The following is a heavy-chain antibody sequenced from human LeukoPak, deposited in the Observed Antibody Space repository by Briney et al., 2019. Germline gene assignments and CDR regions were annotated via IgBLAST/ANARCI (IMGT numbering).Heavy chain of an antibody. J-gene: IGHJ4*02. V-gene: IGHV3-33*01. CDR1: GFTFSSYG. CDR2: IWYDGSNK. D-gene: IGHD3-22*01. Sequence: GRSLRLSCAASGFTFSSYGMHWVRQAPGKGLEWVAVIWYDGSNKYYANSVKGRFTISRDNSKNTLYLRMNSLRAEDTAVYYCARDPNYYDSSGCDYWGQGTLVTVSS. CDR3: ARDPNYYDSSGCDY.